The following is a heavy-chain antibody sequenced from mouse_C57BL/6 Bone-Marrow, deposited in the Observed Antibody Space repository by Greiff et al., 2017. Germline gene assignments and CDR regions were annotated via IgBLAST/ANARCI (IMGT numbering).Heavy chain of an antibody. CDR1: GYTFTSYW. CDR2: IYPGSGST. CDR3: ASYGPYYFDY. D-gene: IGHD1-1*02. Sequence: VKLQESGAELVKPGASVKMSCKASGYTFTSYWITWVKQRPGQGLEWIGDIYPGSGSTNYNEKFKSKATLTVDTSSSTAYMQLSSLTSEDSAVYYCASYGPYYFDYWGQGTTRTVSS. V-gene: IGHV1-55*01. J-gene: IGHJ2*01.